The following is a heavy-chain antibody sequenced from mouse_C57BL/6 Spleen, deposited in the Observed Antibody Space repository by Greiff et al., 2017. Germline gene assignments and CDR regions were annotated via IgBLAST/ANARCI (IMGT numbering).Heavy chain of an antibody. Sequence: VKLQQPGAELVRPGSSVKLSCKASGYTFTSYWMDWVKQRPGQGLEWIGNIYPSDSETHYNQKFKDKATLTVDKSSSTAYMQLSSLTSEDSAVYYCARDVYYGSSPFDYWGQGTTLTVSS. CDR3: ARDVYYGSSPFDY. CDR1: GYTFTSYW. CDR2: IYPSDSET. D-gene: IGHD1-1*01. J-gene: IGHJ2*01. V-gene: IGHV1-61*01.